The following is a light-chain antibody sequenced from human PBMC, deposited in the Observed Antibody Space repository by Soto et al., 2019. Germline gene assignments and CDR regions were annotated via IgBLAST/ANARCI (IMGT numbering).Light chain of an antibody. CDR2: KAS. V-gene: IGKV1-5*03. CDR3: QQYGSSIKT. Sequence: GDRVTISCRASDNINTWVAWYQQKPGKAPNLLIYKASTLETGVPSRFTGSGSGTEFTLTISSLEPEDFAVYYCQQYGSSIKTFGQGTKVDIK. CDR1: DNINTW. J-gene: IGKJ1*01.